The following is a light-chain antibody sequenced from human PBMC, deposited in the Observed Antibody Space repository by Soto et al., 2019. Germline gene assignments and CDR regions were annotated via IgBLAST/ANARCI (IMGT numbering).Light chain of an antibody. Sequence: DIQLTQSPSFLSASVGDRVTITCRASQGISNNLAWYQHNPGKPPKLLIYGASTLQSGVPSRFSGSGSGTEFTLTIRSLQPEDFATYYCQQLNNYPRALTCRGGTKVEIK. V-gene: IGKV1-9*01. CDR1: QGISNN. CDR2: GAS. CDR3: QQLNNYPRALT. J-gene: IGKJ4*01.